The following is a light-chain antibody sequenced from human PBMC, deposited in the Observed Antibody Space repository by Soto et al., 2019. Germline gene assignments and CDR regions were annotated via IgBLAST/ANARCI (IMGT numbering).Light chain of an antibody. Sequence: QSALTQPPSASGSPGQSVAISCTGTSSDVGAYNHVSWYQHHPGKAPKLMIYEVTKRPSGVPDRFSGSKSGNTASLTVSGLHAEDEADYYCTSYAGSNNFVVFGGGTKLTVL. V-gene: IGLV2-8*01. CDR3: TSYAGSNNFVV. CDR1: SSDVGAYNH. CDR2: EVT. J-gene: IGLJ2*01.